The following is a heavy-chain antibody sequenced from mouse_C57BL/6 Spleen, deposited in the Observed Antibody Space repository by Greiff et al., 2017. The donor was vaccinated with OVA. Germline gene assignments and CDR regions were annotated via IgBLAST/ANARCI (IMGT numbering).Heavy chain of an antibody. CDR3: ARLGSSGYPFAY. J-gene: IGHJ3*01. CDR2: INPGRGGT. D-gene: IGHD3-2*02. Sequence: QVQLQQSGAELVRPGTSVKVSCKASGYAFTNYLIEWVKQRPGQGLEWIGVINPGRGGTNYNEKFKGKATLTADKSSSTAYMQLSSLTSEDSAVYFCARLGSSGYPFAYWGQGTLVTVSA. CDR1: GYAFTNYL. V-gene: IGHV1-54*01.